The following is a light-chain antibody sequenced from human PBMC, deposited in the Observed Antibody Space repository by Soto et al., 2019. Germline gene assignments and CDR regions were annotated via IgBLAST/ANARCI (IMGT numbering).Light chain of an antibody. V-gene: IGKV3-15*01. CDR3: QQYNSWPPWT. CDR1: QGINIF. Sequence: TQSPSFLSASVGDRVTITCRASQGINIFLAWYQQKPGQAPRPLIYGASTRATGIPARFSGSGSGTEFTLTISSLQSEDFAVYYCQQYNSWPPWTFGQGTKLEIK. CDR2: GAS. J-gene: IGKJ1*01.